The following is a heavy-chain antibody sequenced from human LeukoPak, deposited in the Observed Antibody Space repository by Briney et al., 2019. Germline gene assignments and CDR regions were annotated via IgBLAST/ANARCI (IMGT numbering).Heavy chain of an antibody. V-gene: IGHV1-69*05. CDR1: GGTFSSYA. Sequence: SVKVSCKASGGTFSSYAISWVRQAPGQGLEWMGGIIPIFGTANYAQKFQGRVTITTDESTSTAYMELSSLRSEDTAVYYSAREPTPYSSSSYYFDYWGQGTLVTVSS. CDR3: AREPTPYSSSSYYFDY. CDR2: IIPIFGTA. D-gene: IGHD6-6*01. J-gene: IGHJ4*02.